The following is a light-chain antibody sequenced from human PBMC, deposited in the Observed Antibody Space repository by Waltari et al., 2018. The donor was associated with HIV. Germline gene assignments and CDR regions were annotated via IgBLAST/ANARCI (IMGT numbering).Light chain of an antibody. CDR1: QFVTGNY. CDR3: QQYGGSWT. CDR2: GAS. V-gene: IGKV3-20*01. Sequence: ATLSCRASQFVTGNYLAWYRQKPGQAPRLLINGASSRATGIPERISASGSGTDFTLTISRLEPDDSAVYYCQQYGGSWTFGQGTKVEIK. J-gene: IGKJ1*01.